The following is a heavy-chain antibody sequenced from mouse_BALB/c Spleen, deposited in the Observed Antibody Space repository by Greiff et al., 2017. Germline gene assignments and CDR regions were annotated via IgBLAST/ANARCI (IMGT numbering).Heavy chain of an antibody. CDR1: GYAFSSSW. CDR2: IYPGDGDT. Sequence: QVQLQQSGPELVKPGASVKISCKASGYAFSSSWMNWVKQRPGQGLEWIGRIYPGDGDTNYNGKFKGKATLTADKSSSTAYMQLSSLTSVDSAVYFCARQDYDYDNAMDYWGQGTSVTVSS. D-gene: IGHD2-4*01. CDR3: ARQDYDYDNAMDY. V-gene: IGHV1-82*01. J-gene: IGHJ4*01.